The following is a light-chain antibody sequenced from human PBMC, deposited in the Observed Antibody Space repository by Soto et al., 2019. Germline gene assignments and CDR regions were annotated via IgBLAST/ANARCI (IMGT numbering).Light chain of an antibody. J-gene: IGKJ4*01. Sequence: EIVLTQSPGTLSLSPGERATLSCRASQIVSSTYLAWFQQKPGQAPRLLIYGASTRATGIPDRFSSSGSGTDFTLTISGLEPEDFALYYCQQYGVTPPNTFGGGTKVEV. CDR3: QQYGVTPPNT. V-gene: IGKV3-20*01. CDR1: QIVSSTY. CDR2: GAS.